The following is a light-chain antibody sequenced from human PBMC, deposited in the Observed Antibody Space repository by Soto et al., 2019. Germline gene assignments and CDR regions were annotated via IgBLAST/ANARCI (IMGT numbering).Light chain of an antibody. J-gene: IGKJ1*01. V-gene: IGKV3-20*01. Sequence: EIVLTQSPATLSLSPGERATLSCRASQGVDSYLAWYQQKPGQAPRLLIYGSSNRATGISDRFSVSGSGTDFTLTISRLEPEDFAVYYCQQFGHSPWTFGQGTKVDIK. CDR1: QGVDSY. CDR3: QQFGHSPWT. CDR2: GSS.